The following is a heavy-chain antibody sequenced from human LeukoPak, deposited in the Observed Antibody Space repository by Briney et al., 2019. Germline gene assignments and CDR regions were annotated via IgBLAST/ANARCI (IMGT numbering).Heavy chain of an antibody. CDR3: ATGGDRFCFDL. Sequence: PGGSLRLSCVASGFTFSSSWMTWVRQAAGKGLEWVANIKQDGSEKHYAVSVEGRFTISRDNAKNSLYLQMNNLNSEDTAVYFCATGGDRFCFDLWGRRTLVTVSS. CDR2: IKQDGSEK. CDR1: GFTFSSSW. J-gene: IGHJ5*02. V-gene: IGHV3-7*01. D-gene: IGHD3-3*01.